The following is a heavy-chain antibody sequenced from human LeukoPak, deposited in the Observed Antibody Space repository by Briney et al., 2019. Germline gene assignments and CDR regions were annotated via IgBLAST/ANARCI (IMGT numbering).Heavy chain of an antibody. CDR2: ISYDGSNK. D-gene: IGHD4-17*01. CDR1: GFTFSSYA. J-gene: IGHJ3*02. CDR3: ASYGAFDI. Sequence: GGSLRLSCAASGFTFSSYAMHWVRQAPGKGLEWVAVISYDGSNKYYADSVKGRFTISRDNSKNTLYLQMNSLRAEDTAVYYCASYGAFDIWGQGTMVTVSS. V-gene: IGHV3-30-3*01.